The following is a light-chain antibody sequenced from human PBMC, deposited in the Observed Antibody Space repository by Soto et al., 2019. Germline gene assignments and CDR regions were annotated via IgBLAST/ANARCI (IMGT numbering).Light chain of an antibody. V-gene: IGKV1-5*01. CDR2: DAS. CDR3: QQYNSYSRT. Sequence: DIQMTQSPSTLSAPVGDRVTITCRASQSISSWLAWYQQKPGKAPNLLIYDASSLESGVPSRFSGSGSGTEFTLTISSLQPDDFATYYCQQYNSYSRTFGQGTKVEIK. J-gene: IGKJ1*01. CDR1: QSISSW.